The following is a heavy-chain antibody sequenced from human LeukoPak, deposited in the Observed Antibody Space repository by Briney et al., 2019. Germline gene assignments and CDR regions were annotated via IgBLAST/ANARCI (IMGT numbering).Heavy chain of an antibody. CDR1: GYKLTNNW. J-gene: IGHJ3*02. D-gene: IGHD2-15*01. CDR3: ASLQRGYCSGGSCYSDAFDI. V-gene: IGHV5-51*01. CDR2: IYPGYSDA. Sequence: GESLKISCKISGYKLTNNWIGWVRQVPGKGLEWMGLIYPGYSDAKYSPSFQGQVTLSVDASISTAYLQWSSLKASDTAMYYCASLQRGYCSGGSCYSDAFDIWGQGTMVTVSS.